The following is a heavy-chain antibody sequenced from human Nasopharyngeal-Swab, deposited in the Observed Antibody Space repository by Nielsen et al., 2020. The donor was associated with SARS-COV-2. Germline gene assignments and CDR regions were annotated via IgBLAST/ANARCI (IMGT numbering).Heavy chain of an antibody. CDR3: AKSFSPGYFDWPHYFDY. D-gene: IGHD3-9*01. CDR2: ISGSGGST. CDR1: GFTFSSYA. J-gene: IGHJ4*02. Sequence: GESLKISCAASGFTFSSYAMSWVRQAPGEGLEWVSAISGSGGSTYYADSVKGRFTISRDNSKNTLYLQMNSLRAEDTAVYYCAKSFSPGYFDWPHYFDYWGQGTLVTVSS. V-gene: IGHV3-23*01.